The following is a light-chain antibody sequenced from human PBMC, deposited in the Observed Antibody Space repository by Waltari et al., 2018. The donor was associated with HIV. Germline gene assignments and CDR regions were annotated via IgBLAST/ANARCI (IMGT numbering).Light chain of an antibody. CDR1: TSNIGSTYA. Sequence: SVLTQPPSVSGAPGQMGTISYTASTSNIGSTYAVHWYQLLPGKAPKLLIYANNKRPSGVPDRFSGSKSGASASLAITGLQAEDEADYSCQSYDSRLSAWVFGGGTKVTVI. V-gene: IGLV1-40*01. CDR2: ANN. J-gene: IGLJ3*02. CDR3: QSYDSRLSAWV.